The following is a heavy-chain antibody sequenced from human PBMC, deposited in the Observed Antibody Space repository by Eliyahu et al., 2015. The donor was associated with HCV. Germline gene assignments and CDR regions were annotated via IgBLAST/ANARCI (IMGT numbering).Heavy chain of an antibody. V-gene: IGHV1-69*04. Sequence: QVQLVQSGAEVKKPGSSVKVSCKASGXTFSSYXXXWVRXAPGQGLEWMGRIIPILGIANYAQKFQGRVTITADKSTSTAYMELSSLRSEDTAVYYCARDRDSSSLDYWGQGTLVTVSS. D-gene: IGHD6-13*01. CDR1: GXTFSSYX. J-gene: IGHJ4*02. CDR3: ARDRDSSSLDY. CDR2: IIPILGIA.